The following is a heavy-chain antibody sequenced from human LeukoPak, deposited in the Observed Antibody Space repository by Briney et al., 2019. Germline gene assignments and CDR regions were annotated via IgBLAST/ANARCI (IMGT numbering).Heavy chain of an antibody. Sequence: ASVEVSCKASGYTFTGYYMHWVRQAPGQGLEWMGWINPNSGGTNYAQKFQGRVTMTRDTSISTAYMELSRLRSDDTAVYYCARGVGIVVVVAAGNWFDPWGQGTLVTVSS. V-gene: IGHV1-2*02. D-gene: IGHD2-15*01. J-gene: IGHJ5*02. CDR2: INPNSGGT. CDR3: ARGVGIVVVVAAGNWFDP. CDR1: GYTFTGYY.